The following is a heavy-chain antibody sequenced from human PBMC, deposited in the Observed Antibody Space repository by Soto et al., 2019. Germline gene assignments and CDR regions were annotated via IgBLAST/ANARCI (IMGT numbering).Heavy chain of an antibody. D-gene: IGHD4-17*01. CDR3: ARMTTVTTDWFDP. J-gene: IGHJ5*02. CDR2: INHSGST. V-gene: IGHV4-34*01. Sequence: SETLSLTCAVYGGSFSGYYWSWIRQPPGKGLEWIGEINHSGSTNYNPSLKSRVTISVDTSKNQFSLKLSSVIAADTAVYYCARMTTVTTDWFDPWGQGTLVTVSS. CDR1: GGSFSGYY.